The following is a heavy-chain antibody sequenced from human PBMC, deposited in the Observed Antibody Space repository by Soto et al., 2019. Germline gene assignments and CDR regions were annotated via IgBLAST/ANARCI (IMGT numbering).Heavy chain of an antibody. J-gene: IGHJ4*02. V-gene: IGHV3-30-3*01. Sequence: PVGSLRLSCAASGFTFTAHAIHWVRQAPGKGLEGVAVISYDGSNKHYADSVKGRLTISRDNSKNTLYLQMNSLRDEDTAVYYCARDRYFDSYDFDYWGQGTLVTVSS. CDR1: GFTFTAHA. CDR2: ISYDGSNK. D-gene: IGHD3-9*01. CDR3: ARDRYFDSYDFDY.